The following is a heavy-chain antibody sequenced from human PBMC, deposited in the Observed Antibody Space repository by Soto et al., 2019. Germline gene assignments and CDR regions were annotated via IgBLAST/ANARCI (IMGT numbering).Heavy chain of an antibody. V-gene: IGHV3-64*02. CDR2: ITNTGGST. D-gene: IGHD3-22*01. Sequence: GGSLRLSCTSSGFTFSNYHMHWVRQAPGKGLEYVSAITNTGGSTYYADSVKGRFTISRDNSKNTLYLQMGSLRAEDMAVYYCASIFHYNRGYYYDYWGQGALVTVSS. J-gene: IGHJ4*02. CDR1: GFTFSNYH. CDR3: ASIFHYNRGYYYDY.